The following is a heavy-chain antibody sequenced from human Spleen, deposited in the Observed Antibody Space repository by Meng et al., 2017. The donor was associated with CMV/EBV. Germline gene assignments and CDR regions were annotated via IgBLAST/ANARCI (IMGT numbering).Heavy chain of an antibody. J-gene: IGHJ4*02. V-gene: IGHV4-34*01. CDR2: INHSGST. D-gene: IGHD5-24*01. Sequence: QVQLQRWGAGLLKPSETLSLPCAVYGGSFSGYYWSWIRQPPGKGLEWIGEINHSGSTNYNPSLKSRVTISVDTSKNQFSLKLSSVTAADTAVYYCARDGDGYPTDYWGQGTLVTVSS. CDR3: ARDGDGYPTDY. CDR1: GGSFSGYY.